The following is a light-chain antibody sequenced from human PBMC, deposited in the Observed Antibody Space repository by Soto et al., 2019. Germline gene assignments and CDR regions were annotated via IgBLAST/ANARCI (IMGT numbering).Light chain of an antibody. CDR3: MQGTHWQWT. CDR2: QVS. J-gene: IGKJ1*01. CDR1: QSLVYSNGNAY. Sequence: DAVLTQSPLSLPVTLGQPAAISCRSSQSLVYSNGNAYLIWFQQRPGQSPRRLIYQVSTRDAGVPDRFSGSGSGTYFTLTISRVEAEDVGLYYCMQGTHWQWTFGQGTKVEIK. V-gene: IGKV2-30*01.